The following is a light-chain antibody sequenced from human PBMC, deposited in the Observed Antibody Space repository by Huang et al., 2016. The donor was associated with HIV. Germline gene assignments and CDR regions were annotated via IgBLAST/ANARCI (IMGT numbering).Light chain of an antibody. J-gene: IGKJ1*01. CDR2: EAS. V-gene: IGKV1-5*03. CDR1: QSISAY. CDR3: QQYNTHSRT. Sequence: DIQMTQSPSTLSASIGDRVTITCRASQSISAYLAWYQQKPGKVPKLRIYEASSLESGVPSRFSGSGSGTEFTLTINSLQPDDFATYYCQQYNTHSRTFGQGTKLEIK.